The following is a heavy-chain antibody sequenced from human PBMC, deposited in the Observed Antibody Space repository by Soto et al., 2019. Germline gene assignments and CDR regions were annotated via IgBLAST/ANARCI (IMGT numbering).Heavy chain of an antibody. Sequence: SETLSLTCAVSGGSISSGGYSWSWIRQPPGKGLEWIGYIYHSGSTYYNPSLKSRVTISVDRSKNQFSLKLSSVTAADTAVYYCARYGSGSYDDYYGMDVWGKGTTVTVSS. J-gene: IGHJ6*04. D-gene: IGHD1-26*01. CDR2: IYHSGST. V-gene: IGHV4-30-2*01. CDR3: ARYGSGSYDDYYGMDV. CDR1: GGSISSGGYS.